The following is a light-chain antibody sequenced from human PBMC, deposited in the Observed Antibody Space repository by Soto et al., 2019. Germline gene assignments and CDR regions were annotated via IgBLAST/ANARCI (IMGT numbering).Light chain of an antibody. CDR2: RAS. V-gene: IGLV3-9*01. J-gene: IGLJ2*01. Sequence: SYELTQPLSVSVALGQTARITCGGNTIGNKHVHWYQQKPGQAPVLVIYRASNRPSGIPERFSGSNSGNTATLTISGAQAGDEADYYCQVWDSTAAIFSGGTKLTVL. CDR3: QVWDSTAAI. CDR1: TIGNKH.